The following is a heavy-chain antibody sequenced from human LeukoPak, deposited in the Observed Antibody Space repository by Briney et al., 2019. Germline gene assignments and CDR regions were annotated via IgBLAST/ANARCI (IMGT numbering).Heavy chain of an antibody. J-gene: IGHJ4*02. CDR1: GGSISSSSYY. V-gene: IGHV4-39*01. Sequence: PSETLSLTCTVSGGSISSSSYYWGWIRQPPGKGLEWIGSIYYSGSTYYNPSLKSRVTISVDTSKNQFSLKLSSVTAADTAVYYRARQKLRYGSGGLDYWGQGTLVTVSS. CDR3: ARQKLRYGSGGLDY. D-gene: IGHD3-10*01. CDR2: IYYSGST.